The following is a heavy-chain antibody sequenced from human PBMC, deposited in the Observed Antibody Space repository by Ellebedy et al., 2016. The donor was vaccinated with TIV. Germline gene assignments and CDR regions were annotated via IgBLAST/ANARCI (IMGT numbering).Heavy chain of an antibody. D-gene: IGHD4-17*01. CDR2: IYQDGGVQ. J-gene: IGHJ5*02. Sequence: GESLKISCAASGFSFRSYWMSWVRQAPGKGLEWVANIYQDGGVQYYVDSVQCRFTISRDNADTSLFLQINSLRAADTAVYYCARRGSYGDYAVQINSWFDTWGRGILVAVSS. V-gene: IGHV3-7*01. CDR3: ARRGSYGDYAVQINSWFDT. CDR1: GFSFRSYW.